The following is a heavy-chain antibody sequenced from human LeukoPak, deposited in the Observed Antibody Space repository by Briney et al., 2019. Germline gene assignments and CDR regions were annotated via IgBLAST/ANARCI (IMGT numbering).Heavy chain of an antibody. V-gene: IGHV3-23*01. D-gene: IGHD3-10*01. CDR2: MNKDGDNS. CDR1: GFTFSNYA. J-gene: IGHJ4*02. CDR3: AKDYPVGDHY. Sequence: GGSLRLSCAASGFTFSNYAMSWVRQAPGKGLEWVSAMNKDGDNSYYADSVKGRFTISRDNSKDTLYLQMNSLRADGTAVYFCAKDYPVGDHYWGQGTLVTVSS.